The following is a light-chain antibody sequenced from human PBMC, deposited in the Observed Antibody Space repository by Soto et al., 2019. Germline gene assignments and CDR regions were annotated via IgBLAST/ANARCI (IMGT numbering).Light chain of an antibody. V-gene: IGLV2-14*01. J-gene: IGLJ3*02. CDR3: SSFTIINTRV. CDR2: EVS. Sequence: QSALTQPASVSGSPGQSITISCTGTSSDVGGYNYVSWYQQHPGKAPKLMIYEVSNRPSGVSNRFSGSKSGNTASLTISGLQAEDEADYYCSSFTIINTRVFGGGTKLTVL. CDR1: SSDVGGYNY.